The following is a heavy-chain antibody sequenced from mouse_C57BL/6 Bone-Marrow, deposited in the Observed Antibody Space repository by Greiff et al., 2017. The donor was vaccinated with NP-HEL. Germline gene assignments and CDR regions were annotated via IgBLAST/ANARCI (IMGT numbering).Heavy chain of an antibody. V-gene: IGHV1-81*01. D-gene: IGHD2-5*01. Sequence: VQLKQSGAELARPGASVKLSCKASGYTFTSYGISWVKQRTGQGLEWIGEIYPRSGNTYYNEKFKGKATLTADKSSSTAYMELRSLTSEDSAVYFCARRAYYSNLGFAYWGQGTLVTVSA. CDR1: GYTFTSYG. CDR3: ARRAYYSNLGFAY. CDR2: IYPRSGNT. J-gene: IGHJ3*01.